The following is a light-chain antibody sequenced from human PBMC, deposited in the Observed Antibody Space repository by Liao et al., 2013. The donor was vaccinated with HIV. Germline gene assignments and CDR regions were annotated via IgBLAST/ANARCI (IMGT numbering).Light chain of an antibody. Sequence: SYVLPQPPSVSVAPGKTARITCGGNNIGSKSVHWYQRKPGQAPVLVIYYDSDRPSGIPERFSGSNSGNTATLTISGTQAMDEADYYCQAWDRSTRVFGGGTKLTVL. CDR3: QAWDRSTRV. V-gene: IGLV3-21*01. J-gene: IGLJ2*01. CDR2: YDS. CDR1: NIGSKS.